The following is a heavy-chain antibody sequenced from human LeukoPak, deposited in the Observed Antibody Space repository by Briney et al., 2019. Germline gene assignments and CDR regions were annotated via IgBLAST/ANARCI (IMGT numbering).Heavy chain of an antibody. J-gene: IGHJ5*02. CDR3: AGRVAGEPKNGDP. CDR2: ISSSSSYI. CDR1: GFTFSSYS. D-gene: IGHD3-16*01. V-gene: IGHV3-21*01. Sequence: GGSLRLSCAASGFTFSSYSMNWVRQAPGKGLEWVSSISSSSSYIYYADSVKGRFTISRDNAKNSLYLQMNSLRAEDTAVYYCAGRVAGEPKNGDPWGQGTLVTVSS.